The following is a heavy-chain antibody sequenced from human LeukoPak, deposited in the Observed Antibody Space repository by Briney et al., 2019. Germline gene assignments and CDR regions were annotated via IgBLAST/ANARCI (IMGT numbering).Heavy chain of an antibody. CDR1: GFTFSSYE. CDR3: AREEYHSQFDY. Sequence: GGSLRLSCAASGFTFSSYEMNWVRQAPGKGLEWVSYISSSGSTIYYADSVKGRFTISRDNAKNSLYLQMNSLRAEDTAVYYCAREEYHSQFDYWGQGTLVTVSS. D-gene: IGHD6-6*01. V-gene: IGHV3-48*03. J-gene: IGHJ4*02. CDR2: ISSSGSTI.